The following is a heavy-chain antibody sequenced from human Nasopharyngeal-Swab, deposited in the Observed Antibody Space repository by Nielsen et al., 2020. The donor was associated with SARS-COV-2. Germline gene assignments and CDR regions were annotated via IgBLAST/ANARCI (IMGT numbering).Heavy chain of an antibody. J-gene: IGHJ4*02. Sequence: GGSLRLSCAATAFRFSSYGMHWVRQAPGKGLEWVAVISYDGSNKDYADSVKGRFTISRHNSNNTLSLQMNSLRPEDTAVYYCARANYYDSSGHGSFDYWGQGTLVTVSS. V-gene: IGHV3-30*03. CDR3: ARANYYDSSGHGSFDY. D-gene: IGHD3-22*01. CDR1: AFRFSSYG. CDR2: ISYDGSNK.